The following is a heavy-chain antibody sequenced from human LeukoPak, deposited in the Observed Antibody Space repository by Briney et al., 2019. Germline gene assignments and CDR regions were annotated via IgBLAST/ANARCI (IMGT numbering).Heavy chain of an antibody. D-gene: IGHD3-10*01. Sequence: SEALSLTCTVSSASISSSPYYWGWIRQSPGKGLEWIGSISYSGTTYYNPSLKSRVTISVDTSKNQFTLKLNSVTAADTAVYYCAANSADYNTLGSSYKVWGQGTLVTVSS. CDR1: SASISSSPYY. CDR3: AANSADYNTLGSSYKV. CDR2: ISYSGTT. J-gene: IGHJ4*02. V-gene: IGHV4-39*01.